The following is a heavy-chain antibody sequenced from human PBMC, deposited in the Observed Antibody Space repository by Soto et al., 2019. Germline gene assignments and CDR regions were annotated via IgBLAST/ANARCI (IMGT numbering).Heavy chain of an antibody. V-gene: IGHV1-3*01. Sequence: QVQLVQSGAEVKKPGASVMVSCKASGYTFVNYAIHWVRQAPGQKFEWMGWINAGKGNARSLQKFQDRRTFTRDTSATTAYMELGSLRSEDTEVYFVARDLSGWGLTNGHFGVDVW. CDR3: ARDLSGWGLTNGHFGVDV. J-gene: IGHJ6*01. CDR1: GYTFVNYA. D-gene: IGHD3-16*01. CDR2: INAGKGNA.